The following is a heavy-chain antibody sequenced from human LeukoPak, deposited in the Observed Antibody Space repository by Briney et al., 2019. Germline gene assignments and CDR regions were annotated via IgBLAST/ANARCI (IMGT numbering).Heavy chain of an antibody. CDR1: GFAFSSSA. J-gene: IGHJ6*03. D-gene: IGHD5-24*01. Sequence: GGSLRLSCAASGFAFSSSAMHWVRQAPGKGLEWVSLISYDGIIEDYSDSVKGRFTISRDNFKNTLYLQMNSLRAEDTAVYYCAKDEREMAAIGGFFYYYYYMDVWGKGTTVTVSS. CDR2: ISYDGIIE. V-gene: IGHV3-30*04. CDR3: AKDEREMAAIGGFFYYYYYMDV.